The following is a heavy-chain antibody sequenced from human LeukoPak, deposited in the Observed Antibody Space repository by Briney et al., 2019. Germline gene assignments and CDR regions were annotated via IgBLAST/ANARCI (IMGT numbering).Heavy chain of an antibody. V-gene: IGHV3-23*01. CDR2: ISGSGGST. CDR1: GFTFSSYA. CDR3: AKDEEWELLGYMDV. J-gene: IGHJ6*03. Sequence: PGGSLRLSCAASGFTFSSYAMSWVRQAPGKGLEWVSAISGSGGSTYYADSVKGRFTISRDNSKNTLYLQMNSLRAEDTAVYYCAKDEEWELLGYMDVWGKGTTVTVSS. D-gene: IGHD1-26*01.